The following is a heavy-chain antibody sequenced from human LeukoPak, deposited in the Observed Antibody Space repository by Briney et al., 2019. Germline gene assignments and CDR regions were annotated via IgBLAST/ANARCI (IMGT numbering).Heavy chain of an antibody. V-gene: IGHV4-38-2*01. Sequence: ETLSLTCAVSGYSISSGYSWGCIRQPPGKGLEWIGSIYHSGSTYYNPSLKSRVTISVDTSKNQFSLKLSSVTAADTAVYYCARLGRWLTPRLSWFDPWGQGTLVTVSS. CDR2: IYHSGST. J-gene: IGHJ5*02. CDR1: GYSISSGYS. CDR3: ARLGRWLTPRLSWFDP. D-gene: IGHD5-24*01.